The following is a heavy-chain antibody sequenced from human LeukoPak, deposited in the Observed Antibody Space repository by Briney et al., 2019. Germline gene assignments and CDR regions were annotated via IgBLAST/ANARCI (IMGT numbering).Heavy chain of an antibody. Sequence: GGSLRLSCAASGFTFSSYAMHWVRQAPGKGLEYVSAISSNGGSTYYANSVKGRFTISRDNSKNTLYLQMGSLRAEDMAVYYCARDETMVRGATYYRGPFDYWGQGTLVTVSS. J-gene: IGHJ4*02. CDR2: ISSNGGST. D-gene: IGHD3-10*01. V-gene: IGHV3-64*01. CDR3: ARDETMVRGATYYRGPFDY. CDR1: GFTFSSYA.